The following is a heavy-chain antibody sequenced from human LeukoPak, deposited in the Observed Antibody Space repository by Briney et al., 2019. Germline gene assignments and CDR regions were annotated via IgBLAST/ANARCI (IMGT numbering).Heavy chain of an antibody. J-gene: IGHJ4*02. CDR1: GFTFSSYT. D-gene: IGHD2-21*02. Sequence: GGSLRLSCAASGFTFSSYTMNWVRQPPGKGLEWVSNIGTSSTTIYYADSVKGRFTISRDNAKNTLYLQMNSLRAEDTAVYYCVREVTVTSYFDYWGQGILVTVSA. V-gene: IGHV3-48*04. CDR3: VREVTVTSYFDY. CDR2: IGTSSTTI.